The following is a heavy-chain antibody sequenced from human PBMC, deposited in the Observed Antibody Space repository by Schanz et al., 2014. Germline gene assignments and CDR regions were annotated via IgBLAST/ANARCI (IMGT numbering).Heavy chain of an antibody. CDR2: INQDGYDK. CDR3: ARVEGSSGSASSYRALNV. J-gene: IGHJ3*01. Sequence: EVQLVESGGGVVQPGKSLRLSCAASEFTFNTYCMSWVRQAPGKGLEWVASINQDGYDKHYVDSVEGRFTISRDNAKKSLYLQMNTLRAEDAAIYYCARVEGSSGSASSYRALNVWGQGTTVTVSS. V-gene: IGHV3-7*01. CDR1: EFTFNTYC. D-gene: IGHD3-10*01.